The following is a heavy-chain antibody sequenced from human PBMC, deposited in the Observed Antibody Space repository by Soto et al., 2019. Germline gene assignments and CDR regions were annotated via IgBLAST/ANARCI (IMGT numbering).Heavy chain of an antibody. CDR1: GGSFSGYY. Sequence: QVQLQQWGAGLLKPSETLSLTCAVYGGSFSGYYWSWIRQPPGQGLEWIGEINHSGSTNYHPSLKSRVTISVDTSKNQFSLKLSSVTAADTAVYYCASYNWNYGSARPSRYFDYWGQGTLVTVSS. CDR3: ASYNWNYGSARPSRYFDY. CDR2: INHSGST. V-gene: IGHV4-34*01. D-gene: IGHD1-7*01. J-gene: IGHJ4*02.